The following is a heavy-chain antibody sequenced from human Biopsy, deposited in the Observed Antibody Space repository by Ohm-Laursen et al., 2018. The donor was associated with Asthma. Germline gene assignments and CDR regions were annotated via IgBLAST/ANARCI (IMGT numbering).Heavy chain of an antibody. D-gene: IGHD1-26*01. J-gene: IGHJ4*02. Sequence: SLRLSCTASGFTFSNYGMHWVRQAPGKGLDWVAVISFDGSNKNYTDSVKGRFTISRDNSRNTLHLQMNSLRAEDTSVYYCAKDVFPGWELRRGPDYWGQGTLVTVSS. CDR2: ISFDGSNK. V-gene: IGHV3-30*18. CDR1: GFTFSNYG. CDR3: AKDVFPGWELRRGPDY.